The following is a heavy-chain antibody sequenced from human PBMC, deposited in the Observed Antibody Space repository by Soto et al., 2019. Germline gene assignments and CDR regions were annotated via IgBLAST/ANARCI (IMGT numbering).Heavy chain of an antibody. D-gene: IGHD4-17*01. Sequence: ETLSLTCAVYGGSFSGYYWSWNRQPPGKGLEWIGYIYYSGSTNYNPSLKSRVTISVDTSKNQFSLKLSSVTAADTAVYYCARFPPVTTIDYWGQGTLVTVS. V-gene: IGHV4-59*01. CDR2: IYYSGST. CDR1: GGSFSGYY. J-gene: IGHJ4*02. CDR3: ARFPPVTTIDY.